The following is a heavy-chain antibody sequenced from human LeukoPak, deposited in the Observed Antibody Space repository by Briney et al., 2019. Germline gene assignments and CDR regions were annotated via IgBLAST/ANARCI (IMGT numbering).Heavy chain of an antibody. D-gene: IGHD2-2*01. CDR3: ARDACRGPGSTSCYGGSDY. V-gene: IGHV4-39*07. J-gene: IGHJ4*02. CDR2: IYYSGST. CDR1: GGSISSSSYY. Sequence: SSETLSLTCTVSGGSISSSSYYWGWIRQPPGKRLEWIGSIYYSGSTYYNPSLKSRVTISVDTSKNQFSLKLSSVTAADTAVYYCARDACRGPGSTSCYGGSDYWGQGTLVTVSS.